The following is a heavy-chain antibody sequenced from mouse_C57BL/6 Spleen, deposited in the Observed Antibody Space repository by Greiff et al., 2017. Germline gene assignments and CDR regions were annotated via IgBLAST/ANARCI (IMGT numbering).Heavy chain of an antibody. J-gene: IGHJ2*01. D-gene: IGHD1-1*02. CDR3: ARWGGYYVGD. CDR1: GYTFTSYW. Sequence: QVQLQQPGAELVMPGASVKLSCKASGYTFTSYWMHWVKQRPGPGLEWIGEIDPSDSYTNYNQKFKGKATLTVDKSSSTAYMQLSSLTSEDSAVYYCARWGGYYVGDWGQGATLTVSS. CDR2: IDPSDSYT. V-gene: IGHV1-69*01.